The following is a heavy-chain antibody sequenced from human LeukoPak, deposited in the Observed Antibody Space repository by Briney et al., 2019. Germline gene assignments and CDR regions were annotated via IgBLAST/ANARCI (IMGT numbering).Heavy chain of an antibody. D-gene: IGHD1-26*01. CDR3: ARLVGTHYFLGY. CDR1: GFTFSSYS. J-gene: IGHJ4*02. V-gene: IGHV3-53*01. Sequence: PGGSLRLSCAASGFTFSSYSMNWVRQAPGKGLECVSAIYSGGSTYYADSVKGRFTVSRDNSKNTLYLQMNSLRAEDTAVYYCARLVGTHYFLGYWGQGTLVTVSS. CDR2: IYSGGST.